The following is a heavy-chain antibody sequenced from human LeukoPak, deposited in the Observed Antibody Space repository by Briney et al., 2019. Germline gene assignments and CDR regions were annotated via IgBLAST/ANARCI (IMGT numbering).Heavy chain of an antibody. D-gene: IGHD6-13*01. J-gene: IGHJ4*02. CDR2: INHSGGT. Sequence: SETLSLTCAVYGGSFSAYYWSWIRQPPGKGLEWIVEINHSGGTNYNPSLKSRVTISVDTSRNQFSLKVSSVTAADTAVYYCARSERSGIYFDYWGQGTLVTVSS. CDR3: ARSERSGIYFDY. V-gene: IGHV4-34*01. CDR1: GGSFSAYY.